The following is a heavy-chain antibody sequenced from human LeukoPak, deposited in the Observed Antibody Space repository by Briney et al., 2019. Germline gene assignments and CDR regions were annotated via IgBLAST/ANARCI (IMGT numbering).Heavy chain of an antibody. J-gene: IGHJ4*02. D-gene: IGHD3-10*01. CDR3: ASGTPARYYYGSGSYNPVY. V-gene: IGHV4-34*01. CDR1: GGSFSGYY. CDR2: INHSGST. Sequence: TSETLSLTCAVYGGSFSGYYWSWLRQPPGKGLEWIGEINHSGSTNYNPSLKSRVTISVDTSKNQFSLKLSSVTAADTAVYYCASGTPARYYYGSGSYNPVYWGQGTLVTVSS.